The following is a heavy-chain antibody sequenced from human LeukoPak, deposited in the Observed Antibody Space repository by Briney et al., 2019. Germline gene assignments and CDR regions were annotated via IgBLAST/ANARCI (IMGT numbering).Heavy chain of an antibody. CDR3: ARIAVAGTNWFYP. CDR2: INHSGST. V-gene: IGHV4-34*01. CDR1: GGSFSGYY. D-gene: IGHD6-19*01. Sequence: SETLSLTCAVYGGSFSGYYWSWIRQPPGKGLEWIGEINHSGSTNYNPSLKSRVTISVDTSKNQFSLKLSSVTAADTAVYYCARIAVAGTNWFYPWGQGTLVTVSS. J-gene: IGHJ5*02.